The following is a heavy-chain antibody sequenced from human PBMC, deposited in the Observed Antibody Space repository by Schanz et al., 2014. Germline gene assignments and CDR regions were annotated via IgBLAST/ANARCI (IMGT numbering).Heavy chain of an antibody. CDR1: GYTFSFTSYN. CDR3: ARDGVDAAAGGNY. Sequence: QVQVEQSGPEVKKPGASVTVSCQASGYTFSFTSYNVHWVRQAPGQGLEWMGYINSSGGGTSYAQKFQDRLTMTRDASTSTVYMELSSLRSEDTAVYYCARDGVDAAAGGNYWGQGTLVNVSS. V-gene: IGHV1-46*03. D-gene: IGHD6-13*01. CDR2: INSSGGGT. J-gene: IGHJ4*02.